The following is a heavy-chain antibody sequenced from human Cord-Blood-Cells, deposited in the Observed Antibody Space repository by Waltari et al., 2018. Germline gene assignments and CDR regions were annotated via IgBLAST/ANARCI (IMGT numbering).Heavy chain of an antibody. J-gene: IGHJ4*02. CDR3: ARAGRSLTLYYDMAD. Sequence: QVQLVQSGAEVKKPGASVKVSCKASGYTFTSYAMHWVRQAPGQRLEWMGWINAGNGNTKYSQKFQGRVTITRDTSASTAYMELSSLRSEDTAVYYCARAGRSLTLYYDMADWGQGTLVTVSS. CDR1: GYTFTSYA. V-gene: IGHV1-3*01. D-gene: IGHD3-9*01. CDR2: INAGNGNT.